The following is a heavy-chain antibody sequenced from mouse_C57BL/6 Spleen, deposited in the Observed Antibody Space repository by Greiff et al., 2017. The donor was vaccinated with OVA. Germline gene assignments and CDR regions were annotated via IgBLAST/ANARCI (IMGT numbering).Heavy chain of an antibody. V-gene: IGHV7-3*01. Sequence: DVKLVESGGGLVQPGGSLSLSCAASGFTFTDYYMSWVRQPPGTALEWLGFIRNKANGYTTEYSASVKGRFTISRDNSQSILYLQMNALRAEDSATYYCARSGPYYFDYWGQGTTLTVSS. CDR1: GFTFTDYY. J-gene: IGHJ2*01. CDR3: ARSGPYYFDY. CDR2: IRNKANGYTT.